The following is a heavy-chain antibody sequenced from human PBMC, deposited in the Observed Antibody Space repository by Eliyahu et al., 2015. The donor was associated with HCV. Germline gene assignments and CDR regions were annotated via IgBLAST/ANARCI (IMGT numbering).Heavy chain of an antibody. CDR1: GYMFTKYV. Sequence: QVQLVQSGAEVKKPGASVKVSCQASGYMFTKYVISWVRQAPGQGLEWMGWISPNNGTTNYVQKVQGRVTMTTDTSTSTAYMELRSLRSDDTAVYYCATLMGSGSYSNNHYNVMDVWGQGTTVTVSS. J-gene: IGHJ6*02. CDR3: ATLMGSGSYSNNHYNVMDV. V-gene: IGHV1-18*01. CDR2: ISPNNGTT. D-gene: IGHD3-10*01.